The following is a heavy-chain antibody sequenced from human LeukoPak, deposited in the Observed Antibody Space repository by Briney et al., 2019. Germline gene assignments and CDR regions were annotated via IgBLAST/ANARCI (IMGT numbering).Heavy chain of an antibody. CDR2: IYTSGST. J-gene: IGHJ4*02. CDR3: ARHANYYYFGY. D-gene: IGHD4/OR15-4a*01. Sequence: SETLSLTCTVSGGSISRYYWSWFRQPPGKGLEWIGYIYTSGSTNYNPSLKSRVTISVDTSKNQFSLKLSSVTAADTAVYYCARHANYYYFGYWGQGTLVTVSS. V-gene: IGHV4-4*09. CDR1: GGSISRYY.